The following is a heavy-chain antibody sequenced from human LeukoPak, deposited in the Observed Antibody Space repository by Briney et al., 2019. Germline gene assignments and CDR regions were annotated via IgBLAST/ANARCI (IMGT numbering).Heavy chain of an antibody. D-gene: IGHD4-17*01. CDR2: IYYSGST. V-gene: IGHV4-59*01. J-gene: IGHJ4*02. CDR1: GGSISSYY. Sequence: SETLSLTCTVSGGSISSYYWRWIRQPPGKGLEWIGYIYYSGSTNYNPSLKSRVTISVDTSKNQFSLKLSSVTAADRAVYYCAREVYGDYYYFDYWGQGTLVTVSS. CDR3: AREVYGDYYYFDY.